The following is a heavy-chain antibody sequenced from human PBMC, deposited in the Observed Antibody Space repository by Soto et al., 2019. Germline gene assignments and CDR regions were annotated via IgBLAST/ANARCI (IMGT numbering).Heavy chain of an antibody. D-gene: IGHD3-9*01. Sequence: SENLSLTCTVSGGSISNYFWSWMRQPPGRGLEWIGEINHSGSTNCNPSLKSRVTISVDTSKNQFSLKLSSVTAAETAVYYCARAGYYKFRAFDIWGQGTMLTVSS. V-gene: IGHV4-34*01. J-gene: IGHJ3*02. CDR3: ARAGYYKFRAFDI. CDR2: INHSGST. CDR1: GGSISNYF.